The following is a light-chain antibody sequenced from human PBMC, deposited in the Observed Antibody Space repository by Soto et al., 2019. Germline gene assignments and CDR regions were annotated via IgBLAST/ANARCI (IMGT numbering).Light chain of an antibody. CDR1: QSVSSNF. V-gene: IGKV3-20*01. CDR2: GAS. Sequence: EIMFTQSPCTLSLSPEEAATLSCRPSQSVSSNFFAWYQQKPGQAPRLLIYGASTRATGIPDRFSGSGSGTDFTLTISRLEPEDFAVYYCQQYGRTSWTFGQGTKV. J-gene: IGKJ1*01. CDR3: QQYGRTSWT.